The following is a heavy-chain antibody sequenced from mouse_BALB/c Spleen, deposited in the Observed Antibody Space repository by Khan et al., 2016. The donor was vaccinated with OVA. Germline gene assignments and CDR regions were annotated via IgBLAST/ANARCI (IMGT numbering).Heavy chain of an antibody. CDR3: TRRMDY. V-gene: IGHV1-15*01. CDR1: GYTFSDYE. J-gene: IGHJ4*01. CDR2: FDPETGDT. Sequence: VQLQQSGAELVRPGASVTLSCKASGYTFSDYEMHWVKQTPVHGLEWIGTFDPETGDTAYNQKFKGKATLTADKSSSTAYMELRSLTSEDSSVYCCTRRMDYWGQGTSVTVSS.